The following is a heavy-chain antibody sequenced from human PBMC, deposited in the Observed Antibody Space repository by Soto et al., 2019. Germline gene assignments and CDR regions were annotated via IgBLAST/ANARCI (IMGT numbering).Heavy chain of an antibody. Sequence: EVQLVESGGRLVQPGGSLRLSCAASGFTLSSYYISWARQAPGKGLEWVANIKGDGSDAHYVDFAKGRFTISRDNAKNSLYLQMNSLRAEDTAVYYCARAGDYSNPSGMDVWGQGTTVTVSS. CDR3: ARAGDYSNPSGMDV. J-gene: IGHJ6*02. CDR2: IKGDGSDA. V-gene: IGHV3-7*01. CDR1: GFTLSSYY. D-gene: IGHD4-4*01.